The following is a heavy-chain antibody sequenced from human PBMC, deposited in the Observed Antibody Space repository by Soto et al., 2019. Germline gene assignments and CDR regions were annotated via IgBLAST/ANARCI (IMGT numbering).Heavy chain of an antibody. D-gene: IGHD3-3*02. CDR2: INHSGST. CDR3: ARGFPIESFNYGMDV. V-gene: IGHV4-34*01. Sequence: SETLSLTCAAYGGSFSGYYWSWIRQPPGKGLEWIGEINHSGSTNYNPSLKSRVTISVDTSKNQFSLKLSSVTAADTAVYYCARGFPIESFNYGMDVWGQGTTVTVSS. J-gene: IGHJ6*02. CDR1: GGSFSGYY.